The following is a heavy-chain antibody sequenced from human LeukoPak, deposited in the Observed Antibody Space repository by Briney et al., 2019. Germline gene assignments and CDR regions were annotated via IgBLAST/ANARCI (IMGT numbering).Heavy chain of an antibody. V-gene: IGHV4-30-2*05. J-gene: IGHJ4*02. Sequence: PSGTLSLTCAVSGGSISSGGYSWSWIRQPPGKGLEWIGYIYHSGSTYYNPSLKSRVTISVDTSKNQFSLKLSSVTAADTAVYYCARGVVVAATVDYWGQGTLVTVSS. CDR1: GGSISSGGYS. CDR3: ARGVVVAATVDY. D-gene: IGHD2-15*01. CDR2: IYHSGST.